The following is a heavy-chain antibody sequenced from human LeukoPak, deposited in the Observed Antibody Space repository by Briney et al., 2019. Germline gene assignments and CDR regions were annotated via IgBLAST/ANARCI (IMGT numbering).Heavy chain of an antibody. J-gene: IGHJ3*02. CDR1: GGSISSYY. Sequence: SETLSLTCTVSGGSISSYYWSWIRQPPGKGLEWIGYIYYSGSTNYNPSLKSRVIISVDTSKNQFSLKLSSVTAADTAVYYCARRDINYYDSSGEYHDAFDIWGQGTMVTVSS. CDR3: ARRDINYYDSSGEYHDAFDI. D-gene: IGHD3-22*01. V-gene: IGHV4-59*12. CDR2: IYYSGST.